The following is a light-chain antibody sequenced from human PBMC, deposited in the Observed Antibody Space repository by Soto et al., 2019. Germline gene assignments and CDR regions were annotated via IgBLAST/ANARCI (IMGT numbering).Light chain of an antibody. J-gene: IGKJ4*01. CDR2: GAS. Sequence: EIVMTQSPATLSVSPGERATLSCRASQSVGSKLAWYQQKPGQAPRLLIYGASTRATGIPARFSGSGSGTEFTLTISSRQSEDVAVYYCQQYNNRPPLTFGGGTKVESK. V-gene: IGKV3-15*01. CDR3: QQYNNRPPLT. CDR1: QSVGSK.